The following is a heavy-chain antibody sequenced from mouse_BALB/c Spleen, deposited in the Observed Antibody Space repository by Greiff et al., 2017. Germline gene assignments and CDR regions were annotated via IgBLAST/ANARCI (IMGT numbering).Heavy chain of an antibody. CDR3: ARLRLPYWYFDV. CDR2: INPNNGGT. Sequence: EVKLMESGPELVKPGASVKISCKTSGYTFTEYTMHWVKQSHGKSLEWIGGINPNNGGTSYNQKFKGKATLTVDKSSSTAYMELRSLTSEDSAVYYCARLRLPYWYFDVWGAGTTVTVSS. V-gene: IGHV1-18*01. CDR1: GYTFTEYT. D-gene: IGHD1-2*01. J-gene: IGHJ1*01.